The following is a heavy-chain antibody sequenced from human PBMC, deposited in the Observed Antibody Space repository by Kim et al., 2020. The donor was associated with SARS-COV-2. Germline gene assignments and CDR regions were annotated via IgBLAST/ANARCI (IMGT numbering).Heavy chain of an antibody. CDR3: VKIPYFTNGVCYTQPRYYDNSMDA. J-gene: IGHJ6*02. CDR2: ISSNGGST. Sequence: GGSLRLSCSASGFTFSSYAMHWVRQAPGKGLEYVSAISSNGGSTYYADSVKGRFTISRDNSKNTLYLQMSSLRAEDTAVYYCVKIPYFTNGVCYTQPRYYDNSMDAWGQGTTVTVSS. V-gene: IGHV3-64D*09. D-gene: IGHD2-8*01. CDR1: GFTFSSYA.